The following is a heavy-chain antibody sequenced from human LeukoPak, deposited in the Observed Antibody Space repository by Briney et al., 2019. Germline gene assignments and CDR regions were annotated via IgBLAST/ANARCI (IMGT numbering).Heavy chain of an antibody. D-gene: IGHD3-3*01. CDR3: PKSAPLTIFGVAHPFDR. CDR2: IRYDGSNK. Sequence: PGGSLRLSCAASGFTFSSYGMHWVRQAPGKGLEWVAFIRYDGSNKYYADSVKGRFTISRDNSKNTLYLQMNSLRAEDTAVYYCPKSAPLTIFGVAHPFDRWGQATLVTVSS. CDR1: GFTFSSYG. J-gene: IGHJ5*02. V-gene: IGHV3-30*02.